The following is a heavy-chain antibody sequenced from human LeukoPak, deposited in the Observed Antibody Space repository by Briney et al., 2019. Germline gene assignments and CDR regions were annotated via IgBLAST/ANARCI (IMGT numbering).Heavy chain of an antibody. J-gene: IGHJ4*02. CDR3: ARGPQVSSDWFLFDY. Sequence: ASVKVSCKASGHTFTGYYIHWVRQAPGQGLEWMGWINPHSGGTNYAQKFQGRVTMTRDTSISTAYMELSRLRSDDTAVYYCARGPQVSSDWFLFDYWGQGTLVTVSS. CDR1: GHTFTGYY. CDR2: INPHSGGT. V-gene: IGHV1-2*02. D-gene: IGHD6-19*01.